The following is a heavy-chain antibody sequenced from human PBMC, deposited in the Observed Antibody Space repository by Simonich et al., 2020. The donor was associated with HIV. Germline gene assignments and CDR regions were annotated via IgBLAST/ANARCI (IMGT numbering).Heavy chain of an antibody. CDR1: GFTFSSYA. Sequence: QVQLVESGGGVVQPGRSLRLSCAASGFTFSSYAMHWVRQAPGKGLEWVAVISYDGSNKYYADSVKGRFTISRDNSKNTLYLQMNILRAEDTAVYYCASGGSISSVWADDYWGQGTLVTVSS. CDR3: ASGGSISSVWADDY. D-gene: IGHD3-16*01. CDR2: ISYDGSNK. J-gene: IGHJ4*02. V-gene: IGHV3-30*07.